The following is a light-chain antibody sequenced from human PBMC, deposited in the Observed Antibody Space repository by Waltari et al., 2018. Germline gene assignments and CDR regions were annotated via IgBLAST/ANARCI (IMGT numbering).Light chain of an antibody. V-gene: IGLV3-19*01. CDR1: SPRSYY. J-gene: IGLJ2*01. CDR2: PRN. CDR3: NTRDSSGITV. Sequence: SSELTQDPAVSVALGQTVSITCQGDSPRSYYASWYQQKPGQAPVLVICPRNHRPSGIPDRFSGSSSGNTASLIITGAQAEDEADYYCNTRDSSGITVFGGGTKLTVL.